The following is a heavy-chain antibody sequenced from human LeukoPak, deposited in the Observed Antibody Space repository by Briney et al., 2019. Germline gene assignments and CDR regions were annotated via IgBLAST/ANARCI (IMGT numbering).Heavy chain of an antibody. Sequence: GGSLRLSCAASGFTFSSYAMSWVRQAPGKGLEWVSAISGSGGSTYYADSVKGRFTISRDNSKNTLYLQMNSLRAEDTAVYYCAKDSAPYYYKYYFDYWGQGTLVTVSS. J-gene: IGHJ4*02. V-gene: IGHV3-23*01. CDR2: ISGSGGST. CDR1: GFTFSSYA. CDR3: AKDSAPYYYKYYFDY. D-gene: IGHD3-22*01.